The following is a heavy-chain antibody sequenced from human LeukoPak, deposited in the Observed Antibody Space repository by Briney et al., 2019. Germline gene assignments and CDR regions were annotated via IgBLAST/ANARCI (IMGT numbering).Heavy chain of an antibody. Sequence: GGSLRLSCAASGFTFSSYGMHWVRQAPGKGLEWVAVIWYDGSNKYYADSVKGRFTISRDNSKNTLYLQMNSLRAEDTAVYYCARGSNWNSGGLGYWGQGTLVTVSS. CDR1: GFTFSSYG. CDR2: IWYDGSNK. J-gene: IGHJ4*02. D-gene: IGHD1-7*01. V-gene: IGHV3-33*01. CDR3: ARGSNWNSGGLGY.